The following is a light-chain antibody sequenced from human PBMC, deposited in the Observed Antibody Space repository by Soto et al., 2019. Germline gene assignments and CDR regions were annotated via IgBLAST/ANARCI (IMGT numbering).Light chain of an antibody. Sequence: DIQMTQSPSSLSASVGNRVTITCRSSQSISTYVNWYQKKPGKAPNLLIYDASRLQSGVPSRFSGSGGGTDFTLSISSVQPEDFETYFCQQSYMDPITFGQGTRLEIK. J-gene: IGKJ5*01. CDR1: QSISTY. V-gene: IGKV1-39*01. CDR2: DAS. CDR3: QQSYMDPIT.